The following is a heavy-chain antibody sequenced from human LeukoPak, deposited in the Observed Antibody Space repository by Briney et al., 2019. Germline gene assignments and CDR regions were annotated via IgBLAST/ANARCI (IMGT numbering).Heavy chain of an antibody. V-gene: IGHV4-59*13. J-gene: IGHJ4*02. CDR1: GGSISSYY. CDR3: ARDRSAAPADY. D-gene: IGHD6-13*01. CDR2: THDSGNS. Sequence: SETLSLTCTVSGGSISSYYWSWIRQPPGKGLEWIGYTHDSGNSNYNPSLRSRVTISIDTSKNQFSLKLTSVTAADTAVYYCARDRSAAPADYWGQGTLVTVSS.